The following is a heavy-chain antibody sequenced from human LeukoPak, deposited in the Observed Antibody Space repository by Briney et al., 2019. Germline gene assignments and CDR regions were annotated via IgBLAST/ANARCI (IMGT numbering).Heavy chain of an antibody. Sequence: GGSLRLSCAASGFTFSSYAMSWVRQAPGKGLEWVSAISGSGGSTYYADSVKGRFTISRDNSKNTLYLQMNSLRAEDTAVYYCAKNALMFSSGWYYYYYMDVWGKGTTVTVSS. J-gene: IGHJ6*03. V-gene: IGHV3-23*01. CDR1: GFTFSSYA. CDR3: AKNALMFSSGWYYYYYMDV. CDR2: ISGSGGST. D-gene: IGHD6-19*01.